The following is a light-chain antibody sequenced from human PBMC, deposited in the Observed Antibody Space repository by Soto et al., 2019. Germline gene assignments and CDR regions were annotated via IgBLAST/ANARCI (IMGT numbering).Light chain of an antibody. Sequence: DIVLTQSPATLSLSPGERATLSCTASQSVGTSLAWYKQQPGQAPRLLIYGASSRATGIPDRFSGSWSGTDFTLTISRLEPEDFAVYYCQQYGSSPRLTFGGGTKVEIK. CDR2: GAS. V-gene: IGKV3-20*01. J-gene: IGKJ4*01. CDR3: QQYGSSPRLT. CDR1: QSVGTS.